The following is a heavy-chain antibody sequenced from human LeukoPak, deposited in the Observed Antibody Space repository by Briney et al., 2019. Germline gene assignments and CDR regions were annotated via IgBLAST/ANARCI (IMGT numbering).Heavy chain of an antibody. D-gene: IGHD2-2*01. J-gene: IGHJ6*02. CDR1: GFTFSDYY. CDR3: ARVEIVPAAIRTVEDYYYGMDV. CDR2: ISSSGSTI. V-gene: IGHV3-11*01. Sequence: GGSLRLSCAASGFTFSDYYMSWIRQAPGKGLEWVSYISSSGSTIYYADSVKGRLTISRDNAKNSLYLQMNSLRAEDTAVYYCARVEIVPAAIRTVEDYYYGMDVWGQGTTVTVSS.